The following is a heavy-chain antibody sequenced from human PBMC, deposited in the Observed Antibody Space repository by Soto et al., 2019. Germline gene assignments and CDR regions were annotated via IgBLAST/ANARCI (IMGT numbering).Heavy chain of an antibody. CDR2: IYQSGIT. V-gene: IGHV4-38-2*01. Sequence: SETLSLTCAVSAYSVSNDSYWGWFRQPPGRGLEWITSIYQSGITYYNPSLKSRVTISVNTSKNYFSLKLSSVTAADTAVYYCATKGGQLSSYYFDYWGQGALVTV. CDR1: AYSVSNDSY. CDR3: ATKGGQLSSYYFDY. D-gene: IGHD1-1*01. J-gene: IGHJ4*02.